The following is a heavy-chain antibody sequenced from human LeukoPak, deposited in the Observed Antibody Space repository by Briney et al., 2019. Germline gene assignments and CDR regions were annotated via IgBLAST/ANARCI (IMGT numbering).Heavy chain of an antibody. Sequence: PSQTLSLTCTVSGGSISSGSYYWSWIRQPAGKGLEWIGYIYYSGSTNYNPSLKSRVTISVDTSKNQFSLKLSSVTAADTAVYYCAREARYGGYLDYWGQGTLVTVSS. CDR1: GGSISSGSYY. D-gene: IGHD5-12*01. CDR2: IYYSGST. CDR3: AREARYGGYLDY. J-gene: IGHJ4*02. V-gene: IGHV4-61*10.